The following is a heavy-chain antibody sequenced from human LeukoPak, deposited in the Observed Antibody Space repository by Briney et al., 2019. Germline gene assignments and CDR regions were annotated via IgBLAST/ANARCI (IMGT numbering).Heavy chain of an antibody. Sequence: GGSLRLSCAASGFTFSSYAMSWVRQAPGKGLEWVSAISGSGGSTYYADSVKGRFTISRDNSKNTLYLQVNSLRAEDTAVYYCARVPRRGDQFDPWGQGTLVTVSS. D-gene: IGHD3-10*01. V-gene: IGHV3-23*01. J-gene: IGHJ5*02. CDR1: GFTFSSYA. CDR3: ARVPRRGDQFDP. CDR2: ISGSGGST.